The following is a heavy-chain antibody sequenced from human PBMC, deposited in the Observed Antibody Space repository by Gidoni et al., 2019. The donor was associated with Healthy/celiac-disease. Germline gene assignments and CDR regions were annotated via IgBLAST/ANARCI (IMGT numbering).Heavy chain of an antibody. J-gene: IGHJ4*02. D-gene: IGHD2-2*01. CDR2: IRSKANSYAT. CDR3: TTDCSSTSCYARGYDY. CDR1: GFTFSGSA. Sequence: EVQLVESGGGWVQRGGYLKLSCAASGFTFSGSAMHWVRQASGKGLAWVGRIRSKANSYATAYAASVKGRFTISRDDSKNTAYLQMNSLNTEDTALYYCTTDCSSTSCYARGYDYWGQGTLVTVSS. V-gene: IGHV3-73*01.